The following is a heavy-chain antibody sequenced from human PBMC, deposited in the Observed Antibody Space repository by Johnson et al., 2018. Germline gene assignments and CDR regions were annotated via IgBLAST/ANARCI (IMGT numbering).Heavy chain of an antibody. Sequence: VQLVESGAEVKKPGESLRISCQGSGYTFRDYWIAWVRQMPGTGLEWMGIIYPGDSDTRYSPSFRGQVTISADKSIRTAYLQWRSLVASATAVYFCARPGRHYKGWFDSWGQGTLVTVSS. J-gene: IGHJ5*01. V-gene: IGHV5-51*03. CDR2: IYPGDSDT. CDR1: GYTFRDYW. CDR3: ARPGRHYKGWFDS. D-gene: IGHD4-11*01.